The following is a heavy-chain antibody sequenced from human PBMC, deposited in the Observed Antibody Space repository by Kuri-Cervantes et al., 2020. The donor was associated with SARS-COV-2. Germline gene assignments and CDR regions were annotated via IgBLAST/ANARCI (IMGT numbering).Heavy chain of an antibody. J-gene: IGHJ6*03. CDR2: IYHSGST. Sequence: ESLKISCTVSGYSISSGYYWGWIRQPPGRGLEWIGSIYHSGSTYYNPSLKSRVTISVDTSKNQFSLKLSSVTAADTAVYYCARGTGDDYYYYYMDVWGKGTTVTVSS. CDR3: ARGTGDDYYYYYMDV. V-gene: IGHV4-38-2*02. CDR1: GYSISSGYY. D-gene: IGHD1-1*01.